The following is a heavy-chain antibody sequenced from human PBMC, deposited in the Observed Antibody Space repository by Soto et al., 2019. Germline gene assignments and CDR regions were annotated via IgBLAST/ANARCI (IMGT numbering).Heavy chain of an antibody. CDR3: ARRLYGDYDY. J-gene: IGHJ4*02. CDR2: ISTYNGNT. V-gene: IGHV1-18*01. Sequence: GASVKVSCKASGYSFTTSGITWVRQAPGQGLEWMGWISTYNGNTNYAQKLQDRVTLTTDTPTSTAYMELRSLRSDDAAIYYCARRLYGDYDYWGQGTLVTV. D-gene: IGHD4-17*01. CDR1: GYSFTTSG.